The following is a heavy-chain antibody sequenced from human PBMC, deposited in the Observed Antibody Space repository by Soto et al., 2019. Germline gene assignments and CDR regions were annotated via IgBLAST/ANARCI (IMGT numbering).Heavy chain of an antibody. Sequence: ASVKVACKVSGYTLTVLSMHWVRQAPGKGLEWMGGFDPEDGETIYAQKFQGRVTMTEDTSTDTAYMELSSLRSEDTAVYYCATHYYGSGSYYHRAAFDIWGQATMVTVSS. D-gene: IGHD3-10*01. J-gene: IGHJ3*02. CDR1: GYTLTVLS. V-gene: IGHV1-24*01. CDR2: FDPEDGET. CDR3: ATHYYGSGSYYHRAAFDI.